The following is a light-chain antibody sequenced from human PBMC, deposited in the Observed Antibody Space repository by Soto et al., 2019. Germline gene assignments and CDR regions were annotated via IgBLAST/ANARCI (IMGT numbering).Light chain of an antibody. J-gene: IGKJ1*01. Sequence: DIQMTQSPSSLSASVGDRVTITCRASQGISNYLAWYQQKPGKVPKLLIYAASTLQSGVPSRFSGSGSGTDFTITISSLQPEDVATYYCQKYNSAPPWTFGQGNKVEIK. CDR1: QGISNY. V-gene: IGKV1-27*01. CDR2: AAS. CDR3: QKYNSAPPWT.